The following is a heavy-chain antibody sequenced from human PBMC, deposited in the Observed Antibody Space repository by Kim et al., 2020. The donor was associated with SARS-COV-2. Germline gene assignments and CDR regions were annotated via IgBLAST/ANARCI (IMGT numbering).Heavy chain of an antibody. Sequence: ASVKVSCKASGYTFTSYDINWVRQATGQGLEWMGWMNPNSGNTGYAQKFQGRVTMTRNTSISTAYMELSSLRSEDTAVYYCATMGLITIDAFDIWGQGTMVTVSS. V-gene: IGHV1-8*01. CDR2: MNPNSGNT. CDR3: ATMGLITIDAFDI. J-gene: IGHJ3*02. CDR1: GYTFTSYD. D-gene: IGHD2-2*01.